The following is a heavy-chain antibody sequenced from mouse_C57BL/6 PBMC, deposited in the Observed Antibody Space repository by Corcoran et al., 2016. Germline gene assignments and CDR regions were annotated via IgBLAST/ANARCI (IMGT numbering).Heavy chain of an antibody. J-gene: IGHJ3*01. V-gene: IGHV1-80*01. CDR2: IYPGDGDT. D-gene: IGHD3-3*01. CDR3: ARRGDSWFAY. CDR1: GYAFSSYW. Sequence: QVQLQQSGAELVKPGASVKISCKAYGYAFSSYWMNWVKQRHGKGLEWIGQIYPGDGDTNYNGKFKGKATLTADKSSSTAYMQLSSLTSDDSAVYFCARRGDSWFAYWGQGTPVTVSA.